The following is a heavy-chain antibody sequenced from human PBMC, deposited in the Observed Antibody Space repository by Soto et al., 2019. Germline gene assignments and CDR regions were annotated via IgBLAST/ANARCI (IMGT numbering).Heavy chain of an antibody. J-gene: IGHJ4*02. Sequence: GGSLRLSCAASGFTFSNYGMHWARQAPGKGLEWVAVISDDGVSKYYADSVQGRFTISRDNSESAVFLQMNSLRPDDTALYFCARAYYFGSGTSYTLYYWGQGTQVTVSS. V-gene: IGHV3-30*03. CDR2: ISDDGVSK. D-gene: IGHD3-10*01. CDR3: ARAYYFGSGTSYTLYY. CDR1: GFTFSNYG.